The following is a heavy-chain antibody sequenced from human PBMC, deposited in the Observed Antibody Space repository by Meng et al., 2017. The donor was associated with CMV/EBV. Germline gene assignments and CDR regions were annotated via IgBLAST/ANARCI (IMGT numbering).Heavy chain of an antibody. CDR3: ARASGPAAKYGMDV. CDR1: GYTFSTYG. CDR2: ISGYNANT. V-gene: IGHV1-18*01. Sequence: ASVKVSCKASGYTFSTYGISWVRQAPGQGLEWMGWISGYNANTAYAPSFQGRVTMSTDTSTSTVYMDLRSLRSNDTAVYYCARASGPAAKYGMDVWGQGTTVTVSS. J-gene: IGHJ6*02.